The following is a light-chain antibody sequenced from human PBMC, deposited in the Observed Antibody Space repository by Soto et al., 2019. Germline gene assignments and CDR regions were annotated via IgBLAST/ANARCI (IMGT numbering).Light chain of an antibody. CDR2: EVS. CDR3: SSYAGSNNPYV. Sequence: QSALTQPPSASGSPGQSVTISCTGTSSDVGDYDSVSWYQQHPGKAPKVMIYEVSKRPSGVPDRFSGSKSGNTASLTVSGLQAEDEADYYCSSYAGSNNPYVFGTGTKVTVL. CDR1: SSDVGDYDS. V-gene: IGLV2-8*01. J-gene: IGLJ1*01.